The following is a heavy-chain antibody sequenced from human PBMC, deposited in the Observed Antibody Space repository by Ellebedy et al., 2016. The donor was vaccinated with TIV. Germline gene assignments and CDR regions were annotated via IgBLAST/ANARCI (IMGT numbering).Heavy chain of an antibody. CDR1: GGTFSSYA. J-gene: IGHJ5*02. D-gene: IGHD2-2*01. Sequence: ASVKVSCKASGGTFSSYAISWVRQAPGQGLEWMGGIIPIFGTANYAQKFQGRVTITADESTSTAYMELSRLRSDDTAVYYCARDLLCSSTSCPYWFDPWGQGTLVTVSS. V-gene: IGHV1-69*13. CDR2: IIPIFGTA. CDR3: ARDLLCSSTSCPYWFDP.